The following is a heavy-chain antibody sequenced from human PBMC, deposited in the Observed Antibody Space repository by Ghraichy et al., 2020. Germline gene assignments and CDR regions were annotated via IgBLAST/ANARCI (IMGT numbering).Heavy chain of an antibody. Sequence: GGSLRLSCAASGFTFSNYSMNWVRQAPGKGLEWVSSISSGSRYIYNADSPKGRFTISRDNAKNSLYLQMNSLRAEDTAVYYCAGDLGSSFEYYFDYWGQGTLVTVSS. V-gene: IGHV3-21*01. D-gene: IGHD6-6*01. CDR3: AGDLGSSFEYYFDY. J-gene: IGHJ4*02. CDR2: ISSGSRYI. CDR1: GFTFSNYS.